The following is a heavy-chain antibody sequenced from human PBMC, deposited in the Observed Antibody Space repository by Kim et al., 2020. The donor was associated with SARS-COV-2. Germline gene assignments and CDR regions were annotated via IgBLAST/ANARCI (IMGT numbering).Heavy chain of an antibody. D-gene: IGHD3-9*01. J-gene: IGHJ5*02. V-gene: IGHV3-30*04. Sequence: GGSLRLSCAASGFTFSSYAMHWVRQAPGKGLEWVAVISYDGSNKYYADSVKGRFTISRDNSKNTLYLQMNSLRAEDTVVYYCARDRPPLLRYFDWLFDNWGQGTLVTVSS. CDR1: GFTFSSYA. CDR2: ISYDGSNK. CDR3: ARDRPPLLRYFDWLFDN.